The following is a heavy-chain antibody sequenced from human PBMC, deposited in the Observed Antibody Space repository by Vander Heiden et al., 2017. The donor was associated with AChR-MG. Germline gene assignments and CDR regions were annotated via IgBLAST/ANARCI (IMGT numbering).Heavy chain of an antibody. CDR3: AKRRSGLGRDTEY. J-gene: IGHJ4*02. CDR1: GFSFSNYA. CDR2: ISASGGST. V-gene: IGHV3-23*01. Sequence: EVQLLESGGGLVQPWGSLRLPCAPSGFSFSNYAMSWVRQAPGKGLEWVSAISASGGSTYYADSVEGRFTISRDNSKNTVSLQMNSLSAEDTAVYYCAKRRSGLGRDTEYWGQGTLVTVSS. D-gene: IGHD7-27*01.